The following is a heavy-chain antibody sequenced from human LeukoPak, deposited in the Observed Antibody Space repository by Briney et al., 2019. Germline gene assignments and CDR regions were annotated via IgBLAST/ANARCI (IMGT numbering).Heavy chain of an antibody. CDR1: GYTFTGYY. CDR3: ARNVRLGSGELSFAPFKNWFDP. J-gene: IGHJ5*02. Sequence: ASVKVSCKASGYTFTGYYMHWVRQAPGQGLEWMGWINPNSGGTNYAQKFQGRVTMTRDTSISTAYMELSRLRSDDTAVYYCARNVRLGSGELSFAPFKNWFDPWGQGTLVTVSS. CDR2: INPNSGGT. D-gene: IGHD3-16*02. V-gene: IGHV1-2*02.